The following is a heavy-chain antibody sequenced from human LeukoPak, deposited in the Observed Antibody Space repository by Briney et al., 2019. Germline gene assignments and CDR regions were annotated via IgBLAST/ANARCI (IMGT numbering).Heavy chain of an antibody. D-gene: IGHD3-22*01. J-gene: IGHJ4*02. CDR2: IYTSGST. CDR1: GGSISSYY. V-gene: IGHV4-4*07. Sequence: SETLSLTCTVSGGSISSYYWSWIRQPAGKGLEWIGRIYTSGSTNYNPSLKSRVTMSVDTSMNQFSLKLSSVTAADTAVYYCARLLDYYYDSSGYIYYFDYWGQGTLVTVSS. CDR3: ARLLDYYYDSSGYIYYFDY.